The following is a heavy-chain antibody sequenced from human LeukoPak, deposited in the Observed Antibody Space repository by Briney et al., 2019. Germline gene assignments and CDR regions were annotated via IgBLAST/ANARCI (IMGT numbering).Heavy chain of an antibody. D-gene: IGHD4-17*01. V-gene: IGHV4-59*01. Sequence: YIYYSRTTNYTPPLTSRVTISVDTSKNQFSLKLSSVTAADTAVYYCARMTTVTNDAFDIWGQGTMVTVSS. CDR2: IYYSRTT. J-gene: IGHJ3*02. CDR3: ARMTTVTNDAFDI.